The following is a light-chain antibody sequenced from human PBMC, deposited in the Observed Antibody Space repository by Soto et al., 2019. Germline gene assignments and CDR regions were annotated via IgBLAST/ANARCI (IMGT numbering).Light chain of an antibody. Sequence: IQITPSLSTLPASVVERVTITCRVSQSICSWLAWYQQKPGKAPKLLIYDACSLESGVPSRFSGSGSGTEFTLTISSLQPDVFAAYYCQQRYRGPPITFGQGSRLEV. CDR3: QQRYRGPPIT. CDR1: QSICSW. CDR2: DAC. V-gene: IGKV1-5*01. J-gene: IGKJ5*01.